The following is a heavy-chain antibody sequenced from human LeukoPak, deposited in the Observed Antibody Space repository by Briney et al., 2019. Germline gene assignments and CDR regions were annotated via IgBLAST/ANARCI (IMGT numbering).Heavy chain of an antibody. CDR1: GFTFSSYA. CDR2: ISGSGGST. Sequence: PGESLRLSCAASGFTFSSYAMSWVRQAPGKGLEWVSAISGSGGSTYYADSVKGRFTISRDNSKNTLYPQMNSLRAEDTAVYYCAKFLPTHIVVANYYFDYWGQGTLVTVSS. J-gene: IGHJ4*02. D-gene: IGHD2-21*01. CDR3: AKFLPTHIVVANYYFDY. V-gene: IGHV3-23*01.